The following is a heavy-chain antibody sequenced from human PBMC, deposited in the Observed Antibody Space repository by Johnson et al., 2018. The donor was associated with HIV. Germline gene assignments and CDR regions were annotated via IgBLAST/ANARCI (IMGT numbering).Heavy chain of an antibody. V-gene: IGHV3-30*14. Sequence: QVQLVESGGGVVQPGRSLRLSCAASGFTFNTYAMHWVRQAPGKGLEWVAGISYDGSNKYYADSVKGRFTISRDNSKNTLYLKMTSLRAGATAVYYCARGQGAVAGWDAFDIWGQGTMVTVSS. CDR1: GFTFNTYA. CDR3: ARGQGAVAGWDAFDI. J-gene: IGHJ3*02. CDR2: ISYDGSNK. D-gene: IGHD6-19*01.